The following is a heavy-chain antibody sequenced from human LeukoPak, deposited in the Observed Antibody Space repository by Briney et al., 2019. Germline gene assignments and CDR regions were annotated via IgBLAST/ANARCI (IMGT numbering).Heavy chain of an antibody. D-gene: IGHD1-26*01. V-gene: IGHV3-74*01. CDR3: TRDAMGATPIDH. J-gene: IGHJ4*02. CDR2: IKPDGTAT. Sequence: GGSLRLSCAASGFTFSSYWMHWVRQTPGKGLVWVSEIKPDGTATSHADSVKGRFTTSRDNAKNTLYLQMNGLRAEDTAVYYCTRDAMGATPIDHWGQGTLVTVSS. CDR1: GFTFSSYW.